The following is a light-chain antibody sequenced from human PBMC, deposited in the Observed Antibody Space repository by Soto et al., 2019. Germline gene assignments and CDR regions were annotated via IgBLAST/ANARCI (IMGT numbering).Light chain of an antibody. CDR2: EVV. Sequence: QSFLTQPPSASGSPGQSVTISCTGTRNDIGAYEFVSWYQHHPGKAPKLIIYEVVQRPSGVPDRFSGSKSGNTASLTVSGLQAADEADYYCKSYAGSNTYVLGTGTKVTVL. J-gene: IGLJ1*01. CDR3: KSYAGSNTYV. CDR1: RNDIGAYEF. V-gene: IGLV2-8*01.